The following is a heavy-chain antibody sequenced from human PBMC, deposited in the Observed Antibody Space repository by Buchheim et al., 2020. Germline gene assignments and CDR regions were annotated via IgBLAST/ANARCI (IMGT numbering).Heavy chain of an antibody. D-gene: IGHD4-17*01. Sequence: VQLVESGGGVVQPGGSLRLSCASSGFTVSSNYMSWVRQAPGKGLEWVSILYASDDTYYADSVKGRFTISRDSSRNTLYLQMNSLRPEDTAVYYCARDFHYGDPGEYWGQGTL. V-gene: IGHV3-66*02. J-gene: IGHJ4*02. CDR3: ARDFHYGDPGEY. CDR1: GFTVSSNY. CDR2: LYASDDT.